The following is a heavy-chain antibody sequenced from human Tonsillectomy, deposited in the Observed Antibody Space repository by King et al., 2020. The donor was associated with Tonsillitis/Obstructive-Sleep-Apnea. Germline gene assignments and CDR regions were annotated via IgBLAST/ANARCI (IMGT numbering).Heavy chain of an antibody. Sequence: QPVQSGAEVKKPGASVKVSCKASGYTFTSYYMHWVRQAPGQGLEWMGIINPRGGSTTYAQKFQGRVTMTRDTSTSIVYMELSSLRSEDTAVYYCARSEDIYGDYWGQGALVTVSS. D-gene: IGHD3-9*01. CDR2: INPRGGST. CDR1: GYTFTSYY. CDR3: ARSEDIYGDY. J-gene: IGHJ4*02. V-gene: IGHV1-46*01.